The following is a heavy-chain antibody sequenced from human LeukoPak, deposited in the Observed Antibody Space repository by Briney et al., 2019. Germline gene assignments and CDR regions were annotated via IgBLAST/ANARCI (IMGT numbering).Heavy chain of an antibody. CDR3: AGRVTGYSSGYVY. CDR1: GFTFTNYW. CDR2: LPPDELDI. J-gene: IGHJ4*02. Sequence: GGSLRLSCAASGFTFTNYWMHWVRQAPGMGLVWVSRLPPDELDIIYADSVKGRFTISRDNSENIVYLQMNNLRAEDTAVYYCAGRVTGYSSGYVYWGQGTLVTVSS. V-gene: IGHV3-74*01. D-gene: IGHD5-18*01.